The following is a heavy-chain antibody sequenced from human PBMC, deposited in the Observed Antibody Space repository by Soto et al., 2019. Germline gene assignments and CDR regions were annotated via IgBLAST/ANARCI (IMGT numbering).Heavy chain of an antibody. CDR2: IIPIFGTA. D-gene: IGHD3-22*01. CDR1: GGTFSSYA. Sequence: SVKVSCKASGGTFSSYAISWVRQAPGQGLEWMGGIIPIFGTANYAQKFQGRVTITADKSTSTAYMELSSLRSEDTAVYYCATDDYYDSSGYYPARVNWFDPWGQGTLVTV. J-gene: IGHJ5*02. CDR3: ATDDYYDSSGYYPARVNWFDP. V-gene: IGHV1-69*06.